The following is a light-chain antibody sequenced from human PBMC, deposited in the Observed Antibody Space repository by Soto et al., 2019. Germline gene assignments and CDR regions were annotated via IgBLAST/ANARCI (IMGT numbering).Light chain of an antibody. Sequence: EIVLTQSPATLSLSPGERATLSCRASQSVSSYLAWYQQKPGQAPSLLIYDASNRATGIPARFSGSGSGTDFTRTISSLEPEDFAVYYCQQRSNWPLTFGGVTKVEIK. CDR3: QQRSNWPLT. CDR1: QSVSSY. CDR2: DAS. V-gene: IGKV3-11*01. J-gene: IGKJ4*01.